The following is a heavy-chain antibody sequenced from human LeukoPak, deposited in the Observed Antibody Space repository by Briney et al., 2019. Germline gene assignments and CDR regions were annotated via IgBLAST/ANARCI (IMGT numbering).Heavy chain of an antibody. V-gene: IGHV3-30*04. CDR2: ISYDGSNK. D-gene: IGHD2-15*01. CDR3: ARDRAVVVAALYYYYYGMDV. CDR1: GFTFSSYA. J-gene: IGHJ6*04. Sequence: GGSLRLSCAASGFTFSSYAMHWVRQAPGKGLEWVAVISYDGSNKYYADSVKGRFTISRDNSKNTLYLQMNSLRAEDTAVYYCARDRAVVVAALYYYYYGMDVWGKGTTVTASS.